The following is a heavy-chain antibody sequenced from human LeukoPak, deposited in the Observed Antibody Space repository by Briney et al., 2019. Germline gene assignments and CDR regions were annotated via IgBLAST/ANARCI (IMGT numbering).Heavy chain of an antibody. CDR3: ASAAAGNYYYYGMDV. CDR2: ISSSSSTI. D-gene: IGHD6-13*01. Sequence: GGSLRLSCAASGFTFSRIGMHWVRQAPGKGLEWVSYISSSSSTIYYADSVKGRFTISRDNAKNSLYLQMNSLRAEDTAVYYCASAAAGNYYYYGMDVWGQGTTVTVSS. CDR1: GFTFSRIG. V-gene: IGHV3-48*04. J-gene: IGHJ6*02.